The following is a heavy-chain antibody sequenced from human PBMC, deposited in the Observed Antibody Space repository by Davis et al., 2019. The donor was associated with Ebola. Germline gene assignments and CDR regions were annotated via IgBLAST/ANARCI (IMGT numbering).Heavy chain of an antibody. Sequence: ASVTVSCKASGYTFTSYYMHWVRQAPGQGLEWMGIINPSGGSTSYAQKFQGRVTMTRDTSTSTVYMELSSLRSEDTAVYYCASCYYYYGMDVWGKGTTVTVSS. CDR1: GYTFTSYY. CDR3: ASCYYYYGMDV. J-gene: IGHJ6*04. V-gene: IGHV1-46*01. CDR2: INPSGGST.